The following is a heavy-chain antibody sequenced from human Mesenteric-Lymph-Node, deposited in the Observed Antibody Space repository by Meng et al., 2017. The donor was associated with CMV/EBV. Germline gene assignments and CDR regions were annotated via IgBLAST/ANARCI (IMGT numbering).Heavy chain of an antibody. D-gene: IGHD5/OR15-5a*01. CDR3: AKRGVTSTIQYYFDF. V-gene: IGHV3-23*01. CDR2: INNSGGST. Sequence: SWVRQPPGKGLEWVSTINNSGGSTYYADSVKGRFTVSRDNSKNTVYLQMYSLGAEDTAVYYCAKRGVTSTIQYYFDFWGQGTLVTVSS. J-gene: IGHJ4*02.